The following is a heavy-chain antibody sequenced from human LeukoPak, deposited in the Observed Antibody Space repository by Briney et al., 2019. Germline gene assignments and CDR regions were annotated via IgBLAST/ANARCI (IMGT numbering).Heavy chain of an antibody. V-gene: IGHV1-46*01. CDR2: INPSGGST. D-gene: IGHD2-2*01. J-gene: IGHJ3*02. Sequence: ASVKVSCKASGYTFTSYYMHWVRQAPGQGLEWMRIINPSGGSTSYAQKFQGRVTMTRDTSTSTVYMELSSLRSEDTAVYYCARVKDCSSTSCYATGDAFDIWGQGTMVTVSS. CDR3: ARVKDCSSTSCYATGDAFDI. CDR1: GYTFTSYY.